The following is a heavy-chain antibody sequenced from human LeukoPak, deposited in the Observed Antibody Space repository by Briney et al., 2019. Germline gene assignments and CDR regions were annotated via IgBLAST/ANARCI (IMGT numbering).Heavy chain of an antibody. D-gene: IGHD2-15*01. CDR1: VFTFSSYE. J-gene: IGHJ5*02. V-gene: IGHV3-7*01. CDR2: IKEDGSEK. Sequence: QPGGSLRLFCAASVFTFSSYEMNWVRQAPGKGLEWVAHIKEDGSEKYYVDSVEGRFTISRDNAKNSLYLHMNSLRAEDTAVYFCVRGPIAVVLRSTPRFDPWGQGTLVSVSS. CDR3: VRGPIAVVLRSTPRFDP.